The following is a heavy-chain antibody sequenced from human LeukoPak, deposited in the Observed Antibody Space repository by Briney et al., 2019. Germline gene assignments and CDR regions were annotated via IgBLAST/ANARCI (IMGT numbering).Heavy chain of an antibody. CDR2: IGIRGDT. D-gene: IGHD6-19*01. J-gene: IGHJ4*02. CDR3: ARGGIRVSGIDEFDY. Sequence: PGGSLRLSCAASGFTFIDYDMHWVRHVVGKGLEWVSAIGIRGDTHYSGSVKGRFTISRENAESSLYLQMNSLRAEDTAVYYCARGGIRVSGIDEFDYWGQGTLVTVSS. CDR1: GFTFIDYD. V-gene: IGHV3-13*01.